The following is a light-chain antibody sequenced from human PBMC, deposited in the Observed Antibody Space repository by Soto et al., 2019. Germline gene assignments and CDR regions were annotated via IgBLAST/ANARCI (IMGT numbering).Light chain of an antibody. V-gene: IGLV1-51*01. CDR1: SANTENNY. CDR3: GPWDTSLSGYV. Sequence: QSVLTQPPSVSAAPGQKVTLSCSGSSANTENNYVSWYQQLPGTAPKLLIYDNNERPSGIPDRFSGSKSGTSATLGITGLQSGDEADYYCGPWDTSLSGYVFXTGTKLTVL. CDR2: DNN. J-gene: IGLJ1*01.